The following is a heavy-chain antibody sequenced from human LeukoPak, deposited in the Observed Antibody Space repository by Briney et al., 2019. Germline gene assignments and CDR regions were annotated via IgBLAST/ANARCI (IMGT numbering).Heavy chain of an antibody. CDR2: IYYSGST. Sequence: ETLSLTCTVSGGSISSYYWSWIRPPPGKGLEWIGYIYYSGSTNYNPSLKSRVTISVDTSKNQFSLKLSSVTAADTAVYYCARYYYDSSGYFDYWGQGTLVTVSS. V-gene: IGHV4-59*01. J-gene: IGHJ4*02. CDR1: GGSISSYY. D-gene: IGHD3-22*01. CDR3: ARYYYDSSGYFDY.